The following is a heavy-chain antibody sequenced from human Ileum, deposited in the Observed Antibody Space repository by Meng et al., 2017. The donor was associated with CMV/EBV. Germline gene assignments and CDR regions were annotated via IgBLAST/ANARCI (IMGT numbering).Heavy chain of an antibody. J-gene: IGHJ5*02. CDR3: VKENVRGDYDA. CDR2: INPNSGGP. V-gene: IGHV1-2*02. Sequence: QVQLVQLGAGVKMPVASVKLSCRASGYSFTGYYIHWVRQAPGQGLEWMGWINPNSGGPHFAPKFLDRVTMTRDTSINTAYMELTSLRSDDTAVYYCVKENVRGDYDAWGQGTLVTVSS. D-gene: IGHD4-17*01. CDR1: GYSFTGYY.